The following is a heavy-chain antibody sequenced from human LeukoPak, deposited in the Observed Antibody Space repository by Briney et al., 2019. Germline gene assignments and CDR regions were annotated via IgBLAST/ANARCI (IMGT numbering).Heavy chain of an antibody. CDR1: AFTFSTNG. V-gene: IGHV3-30*18. CDR3: VKDWGSFFASGSSYFDS. D-gene: IGHD3-10*01. Sequence: PGGSLRLSCAASAFTFSTNGIHWVRKTPGKGRKWVAFITHDGSNIYYGDSVKGRLTISRDNSKNTVYLQMNSLRAEDTAVYYCVKDWGSFFASGSSYFDSWGQGTLVTVSS. J-gene: IGHJ4*02. CDR2: ITHDGSNI.